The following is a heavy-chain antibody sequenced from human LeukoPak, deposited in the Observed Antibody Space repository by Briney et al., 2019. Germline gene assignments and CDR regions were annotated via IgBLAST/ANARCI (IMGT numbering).Heavy chain of an antibody. D-gene: IGHD6-19*01. CDR3: AQDVGKWLDQYYFDF. Sequence: PGGSLRLSCAASGFTFSSYGMHWVRQAPGKGLEWVAFIRYDGINKYFPDFVKGRFTISRDSSKNTLYLQMNSLRAEDTAVYYCAQDVGKWLDQYYFDFWGQGTLVTVSS. CDR2: IRYDGINK. V-gene: IGHV3-30*02. CDR1: GFTFSSYG. J-gene: IGHJ4*02.